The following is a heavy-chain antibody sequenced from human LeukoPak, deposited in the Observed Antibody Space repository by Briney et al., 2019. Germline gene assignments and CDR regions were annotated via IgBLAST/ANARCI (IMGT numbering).Heavy chain of an antibody. D-gene: IGHD3-10*01. CDR1: GYTFTSYD. V-gene: IGHV1-8*03. J-gene: IGHJ5*02. Sequence: ASVKVSCKASGYTFTSYDINWVRQATGQGLEWMGWMNPNSGNTGYAQKFQGRVTITRNTSISTAYMELSSLRSEDTAVYYCARQAVAYGSGSYYNVVSNWFDPWGQGTLVTVSS. CDR2: MNPNSGNT. CDR3: ARQAVAYGSGSYYNVVSNWFDP.